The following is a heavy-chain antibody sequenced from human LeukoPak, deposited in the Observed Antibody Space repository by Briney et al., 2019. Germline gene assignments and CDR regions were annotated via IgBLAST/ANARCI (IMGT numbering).Heavy chain of an antibody. CDR1: GFTFDDYA. J-gene: IGHJ4*02. CDR3: AKAQAWSRKSFDY. Sequence: GRSLRLSCAASGFTFDDYAMHWVRQAPGKGLEWVSGISWNSGSIGYADSVKGRFTISRGNAKNSLYLQMNSLRAEDTALYYCAKAQAWSRKSFDYWGQGTLVTVSS. V-gene: IGHV3-9*01. D-gene: IGHD2-8*02. CDR2: ISWNSGSI.